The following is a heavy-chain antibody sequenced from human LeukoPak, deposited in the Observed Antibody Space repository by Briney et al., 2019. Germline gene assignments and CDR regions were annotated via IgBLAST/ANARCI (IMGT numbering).Heavy chain of an antibody. CDR1: GLIFSNAW. CDR3: STYIFSFGGDY. CDR2: ILTKGFAYKT. D-gene: IGHD3-16*01. V-gene: IGHV3-15*01. J-gene: IGHJ4*02. Sequence: PGGSLRLSCAASGLIFSNAWMTWVRQAPGEGVEWVGRILTKGFAYKTEYAASVIGIFIISSDDSKNMVYLQMNSLTPDHTAVYYCSTYIFSFGGDYWGQGTLVTVSS.